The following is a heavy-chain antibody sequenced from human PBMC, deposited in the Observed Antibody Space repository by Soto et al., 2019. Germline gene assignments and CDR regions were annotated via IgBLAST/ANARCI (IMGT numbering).Heavy chain of an antibody. CDR1: GGTFSSYA. V-gene: IGHV1-69*12. J-gene: IGHJ6*02. CDR3: ARVGSMVRGVTSHYYYYYGMDV. D-gene: IGHD3-10*01. CDR2: IIPIFGTA. Sequence: QVQLVQSGAEVKKPGSSVKVSCKASGGTFSSYAISWVRQAPGQGLEWMGGIIPIFGTANYAQKFQGRVTITADESTSTAYMELSSLRSEDTAVYYCARVGSMVRGVTSHYYYYYGMDVWGQGTTVTVSS.